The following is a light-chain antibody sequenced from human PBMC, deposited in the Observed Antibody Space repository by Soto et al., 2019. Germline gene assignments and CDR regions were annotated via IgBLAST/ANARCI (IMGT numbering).Light chain of an antibody. V-gene: IGKV3-15*01. Sequence: IVMTQSPATLSVSPGEGATLSCRASQSVSSSLASYQQKPGQAPRLLIYGASTRATGIPASFSGSGSGTDFTLTISSLQSEDFAVYYCQQYNKWPLTFGGGTKVEIK. J-gene: IGKJ4*01. CDR2: GAS. CDR1: QSVSSS. CDR3: QQYNKWPLT.